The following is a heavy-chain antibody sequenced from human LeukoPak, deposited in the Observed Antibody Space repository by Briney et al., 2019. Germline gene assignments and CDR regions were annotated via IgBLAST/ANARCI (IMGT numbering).Heavy chain of an antibody. CDR1: VGTFSSYT. D-gene: IGHD6-19*01. J-gene: IGHJ4*02. Sequence: ASVKVSCKASVGTFSSYTISWVRQAPGQGLEWMGWISAYNGNTNYAQKPQGRVTTTTDTSTSTAYMELRSLRSDDTAVYYCARISQWLVRPLDYWGQGTLVTVSS. V-gene: IGHV1-18*01. CDR2: ISAYNGNT. CDR3: ARISQWLVRPLDY.